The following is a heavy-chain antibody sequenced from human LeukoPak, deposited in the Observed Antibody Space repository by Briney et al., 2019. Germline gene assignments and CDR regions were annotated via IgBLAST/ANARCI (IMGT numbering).Heavy chain of an antibody. Sequence: GGSLRLSCAASGFTFSDFYMTWVRQAPGMGLEWVAYISPNGQTTYYAESLQGRFTISRDNAKSSLFLQINNLGVDDTAVYYCAKAFTPLVFFEYWGQGALVTVSS. D-gene: IGHD3-16*01. CDR2: ISPNGQTT. CDR1: GFTFSDFY. J-gene: IGHJ4*02. CDR3: AKAFTPLVFFEY. V-gene: IGHV3-11*01.